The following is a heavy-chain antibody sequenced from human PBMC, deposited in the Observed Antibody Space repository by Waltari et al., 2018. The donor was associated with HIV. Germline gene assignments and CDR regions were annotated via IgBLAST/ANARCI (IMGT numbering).Heavy chain of an antibody. CDR3: ASALSSGTRNDY. D-gene: IGHD3-22*01. J-gene: IGHJ4*02. CDR2: IDSGGTT. Sequence: EVQLVETGGGLIQPGGSLRLSCAASGFTVSSNYMSWFRQAPGKWLESVSVIDSGGTTSYADCVKGRFTSSRDQPKNPLYLQMNSLRAEDTAVYYCASALSSGTRNDYWGQGTLVTVPS. CDR1: GFTVSSNY. V-gene: IGHV3-53*02.